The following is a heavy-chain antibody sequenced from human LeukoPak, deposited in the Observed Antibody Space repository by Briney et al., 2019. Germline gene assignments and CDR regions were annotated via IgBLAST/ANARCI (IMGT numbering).Heavy chain of an antibody. CDR3: VGYNWFDP. V-gene: IGHV3-21*01. CDR2: TSSSSDYL. J-gene: IGHJ5*02. CDR1: GFTFSNYN. Sequence: GGSPRLSCAASGFTFSNYNMNWVRQAPGKGLEGVSSTSSSSDYLYSADTVKGRFTISRDNTKNSLYLKMISLRAQDTAVYYWVGYNWFDPWGQGTLVTVSS.